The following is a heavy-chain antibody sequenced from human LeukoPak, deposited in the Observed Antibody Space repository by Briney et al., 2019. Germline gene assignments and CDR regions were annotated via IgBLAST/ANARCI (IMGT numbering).Heavy chain of an antibody. CDR3: ARALSHCSGGSCYSHYYYMDV. D-gene: IGHD2-15*01. Sequence: SETLSLTCTVSGGSISSYYWSWIRQPAGKGLEWIGRIYSSGSTNYNPSLKSRVTMSVDTSKNQFSLKLSSVTAADTAQYYCARALSHCSGGSCYSHYYYMDVWGKGTTVTVSS. CDR1: GGSISSYY. CDR2: IYSSGST. J-gene: IGHJ6*03. V-gene: IGHV4-4*07.